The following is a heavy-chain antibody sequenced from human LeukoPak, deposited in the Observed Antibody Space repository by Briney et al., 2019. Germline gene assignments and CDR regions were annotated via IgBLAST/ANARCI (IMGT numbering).Heavy chain of an antibody. CDR2: INPNSGGT. Sequence: ASVKVSCKTSGYSFTDYYMHWVRQAPGQGLEWMGWINPNSGGTVYAQKFKGRVTMTRDTSISTAYMELSGLRPDDTAIYYCVSYYHGSGSYYNDAFDVWGQGTMVTVSS. CDR1: GYSFTDYY. D-gene: IGHD3-10*01. V-gene: IGHV1-2*02. CDR3: VSYYHGSGSYYNDAFDV. J-gene: IGHJ3*01.